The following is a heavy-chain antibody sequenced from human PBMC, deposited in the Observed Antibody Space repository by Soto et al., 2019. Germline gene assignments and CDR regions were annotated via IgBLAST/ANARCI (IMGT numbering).Heavy chain of an antibody. CDR2: ISATGGST. CDR1: GFTFNNYA. J-gene: IGHJ4*02. CDR3: AKAGVVVVAATRFDY. Sequence: GGSLRLSCAASGFTFNNYAINWVRQAPGKGLEWVATISATGGSTYYADSVKGRLTISRDHPKHTLYLQMNSLSAESTAVYYCAKAGVVVVAATRFDYWGQGTLVTVTS. V-gene: IGHV3-23*01. D-gene: IGHD2-15*01.